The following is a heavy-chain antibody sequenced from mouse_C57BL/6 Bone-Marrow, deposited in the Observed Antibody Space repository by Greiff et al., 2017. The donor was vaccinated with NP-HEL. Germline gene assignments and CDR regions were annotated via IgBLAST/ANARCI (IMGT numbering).Heavy chain of an antibody. V-gene: IGHV1-22*01. CDR1: GYTFTDYN. J-gene: IGHJ3*01. CDR3: ARWDGYTWFAY. CDR2: INPNNGGT. D-gene: IGHD2-3*01. Sequence: EVHLVESGPELVKPGASVKMSCKASGYTFTDYNMHWVKQSHGKSLEWIGYINPNNGGTSYNQKFKGKATLTVNKYSSTAYMELRSLTSEDSAVYYCARWDGYTWFAYWGQGTLVTVSA.